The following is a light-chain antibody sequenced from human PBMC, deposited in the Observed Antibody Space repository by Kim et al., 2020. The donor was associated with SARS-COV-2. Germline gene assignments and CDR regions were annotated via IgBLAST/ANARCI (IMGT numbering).Light chain of an antibody. J-gene: IGLJ1*01. V-gene: IGLV1-40*01. Sequence: QSVLPQPPSVSGAPGQRVTISCTGSSSNIGAGYDVHWYQQLPGTAPKLLIYGNSNRPSGVPDRFSGSKSGTSASLAITGLQAEDEADYYCQSYDSSLSGSDVFGTGTKVTVL. CDR1: SSNIGAGYD. CDR3: QSYDSSLSGSDV. CDR2: GNS.